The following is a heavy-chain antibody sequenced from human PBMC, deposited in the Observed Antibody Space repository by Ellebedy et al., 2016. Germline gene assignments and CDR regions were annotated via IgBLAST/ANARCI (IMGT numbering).Heavy chain of an antibody. CDR3: ARDYGDYVYFQH. V-gene: IGHV1-3*01. Sequence: ASVKVSCKASGYTFTSYAMHWVRQAPGQRLEWMGWINAGNGNTKYSQKFQGRVTITRDTSASTAYMELSSLRSEDTAVYYCARDYGDYVYFQHWGQGTLVTVSS. J-gene: IGHJ1*01. CDR2: INAGNGNT. CDR1: GYTFTSYA. D-gene: IGHD4-17*01.